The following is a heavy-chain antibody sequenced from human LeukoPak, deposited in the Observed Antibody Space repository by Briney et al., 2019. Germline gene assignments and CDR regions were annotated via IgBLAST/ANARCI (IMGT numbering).Heavy chain of an antibody. CDR3: AGFNSVDY. CDR1: GGSFSGYY. Sequence: SETLSLTCAVYGGSFSGYYWTWIRQPPGKGLEWTGEINHSGSTNYNPSLKSRVTISVDPSKTQFSLRLSSVTAADTAVYYCAGFNSVDYWGQGTLVTVSS. D-gene: IGHD3-3*01. CDR2: INHSGST. J-gene: IGHJ4*02. V-gene: IGHV4-34*01.